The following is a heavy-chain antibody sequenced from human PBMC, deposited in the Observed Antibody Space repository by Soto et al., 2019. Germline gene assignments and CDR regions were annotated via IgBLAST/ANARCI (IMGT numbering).Heavy chain of an antibody. D-gene: IGHD6-13*01. CDR3: ARYRREAVAGYTLDS. CDR2: VYNSGST. V-gene: IGHV4-59*01. Sequence: TSETLSLTCTVSGGSISSNYWTWIRQPPGKGLEWIGYVYNSGSTNYNPSLKSRVTISEDTSKSQFSLKVNSMTAADTAVYYCARYRREAVAGYTLDSWGQGTLVTVSS. J-gene: IGHJ5*01. CDR1: GGSISSNY.